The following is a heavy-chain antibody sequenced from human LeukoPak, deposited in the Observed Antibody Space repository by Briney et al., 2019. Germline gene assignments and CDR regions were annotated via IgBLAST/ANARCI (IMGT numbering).Heavy chain of an antibody. D-gene: IGHD5-24*01. V-gene: IGHV3-7*05. J-gene: IGHJ5*02. CDR3: ARASDPWLQLT. CDR1: GFTFSNYW. Sequence: PGGSLRLSCAASGFTFSNYWMIWVRQAPGKGLEWVDNIKQDGSEKRCADSVRGRFTISRDNAQASLYLQMNSLRAEDTAVYYCARASDPWLQLTWGQGTLVTVSS. CDR2: IKQDGSEK.